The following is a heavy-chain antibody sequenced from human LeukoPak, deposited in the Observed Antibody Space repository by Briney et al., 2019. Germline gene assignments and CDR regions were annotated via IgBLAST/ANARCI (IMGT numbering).Heavy chain of an antibody. CDR2: IYYSGCT. Sequence: PSETLSLTCTVSGGSISSYYWSWIRQPPGKGLEWIGYIYYSGCTNYNPSLKSRVTISVDTSKNQFSLKLSSVTAADTAVYYCARHLYDYVWGSYGPSAFDYWGQGTLVTVSS. J-gene: IGHJ4*02. D-gene: IGHD3-16*01. CDR3: ARHLYDYVWGSYGPSAFDY. CDR1: GGSISSYY. V-gene: IGHV4-59*08.